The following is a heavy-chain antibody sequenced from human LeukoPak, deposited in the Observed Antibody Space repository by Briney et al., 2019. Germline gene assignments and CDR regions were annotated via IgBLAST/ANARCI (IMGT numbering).Heavy chain of an antibody. J-gene: IGHJ4*02. Sequence: GGSLRLSCAASGFTFSSYGMSWVRQAPGKGLELVANIKQDRSEKYYVDSVKGRFTISRDNAKNSLYLQMNSLRAGDTAVYYCARLREIPVFGVVTKSTSYFDYWGQGTLVTVSS. CDR2: IKQDRSEK. D-gene: IGHD3-3*01. CDR3: ARLREIPVFGVVTKSTSYFDY. V-gene: IGHV3-7*01. CDR1: GFTFSSYG.